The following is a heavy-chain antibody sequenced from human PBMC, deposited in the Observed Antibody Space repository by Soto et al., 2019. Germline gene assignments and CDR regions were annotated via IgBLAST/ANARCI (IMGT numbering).Heavy chain of an antibody. V-gene: IGHV4-39*07. Sequence: SETLSLTCTVSGGSVSSNSYSWGWLRQPPGKGLEWIGTIYYTGNTYYHHSLQSRVTISVDTSKNQFSLRLSSVTAADTAVYYCARRYGGNFDYWGQGTLVTVSS. CDR3: ARRYGGNFDY. D-gene: IGHD5-12*01. CDR2: IYYTGNT. J-gene: IGHJ4*02. CDR1: GGSVSSNSYS.